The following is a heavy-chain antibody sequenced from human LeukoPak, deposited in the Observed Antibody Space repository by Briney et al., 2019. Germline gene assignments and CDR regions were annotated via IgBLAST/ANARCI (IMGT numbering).Heavy chain of an antibody. CDR3: ARARYGSLPDY. Sequence: PSETLSLTCTVSGGSISSYYWSWIRQPPGKGLEWIGYIYYSGSTNYNPSLKSRVTISVDTSKNQFSLKLSSVTAADTAVYYCARARYGSLPDYWGQGTLVTVSS. D-gene: IGHD1-1*01. V-gene: IGHV4-59*08. CDR2: IYYSGST. J-gene: IGHJ4*02. CDR1: GGSISSYY.